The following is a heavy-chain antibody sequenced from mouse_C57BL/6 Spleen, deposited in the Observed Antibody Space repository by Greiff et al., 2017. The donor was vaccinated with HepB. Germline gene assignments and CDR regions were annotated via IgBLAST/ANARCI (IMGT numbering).Heavy chain of an antibody. CDR3: AKGGYQSFAY. V-gene: IGHV1-76*01. J-gene: IGHJ3*01. CDR2: IYPGSGNT. D-gene: IGHD2-2*01. Sequence: VQLQQSGAELVRPGASVKLSCKASGYTFTDYYINWVKQRPGQGLEWIARIYPGSGNTYYNEKFKGKATLTAEKSSSTAYMQLSSLTSEDSAVYFCAKGGYQSFAYWGQGTLVTVSA. CDR1: GYTFTDYY.